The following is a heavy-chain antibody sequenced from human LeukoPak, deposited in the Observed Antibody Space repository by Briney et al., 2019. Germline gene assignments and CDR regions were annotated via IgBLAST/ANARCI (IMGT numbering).Heavy chain of an antibody. Sequence: GGSLRLSCAVSGFTFSSYDVHWVRQAPGKGLEWVAVISYDGNNKYQADSVKGRFTISRDNSKNTLYLQMNSLRAEDTAVYYCARDSGANRRGSFDYWGQGTLVTVSS. CDR1: GFTFSSYD. V-gene: IGHV3-30-3*01. CDR2: ISYDGNNK. J-gene: IGHJ4*02. CDR3: ARDSGANRRGSFDY. D-gene: IGHD4/OR15-4a*01.